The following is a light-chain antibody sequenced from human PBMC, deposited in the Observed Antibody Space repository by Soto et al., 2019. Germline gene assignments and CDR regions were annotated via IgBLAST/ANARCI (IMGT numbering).Light chain of an antibody. CDR1: QSVSSN. J-gene: IGKJ4*01. V-gene: IGKV3-15*01. CDR2: GAS. CDR3: QPYNNWPRT. Sequence: ELLMTQSPATLSVSPGERDPRCCRGSQSVSSNLAWYQQKPGQASRLLIYGASTRATGIPARFSGSGSGTEFTLTISSLQSEDFEVYYCQPYNNWPRTVGGVTKVEIK.